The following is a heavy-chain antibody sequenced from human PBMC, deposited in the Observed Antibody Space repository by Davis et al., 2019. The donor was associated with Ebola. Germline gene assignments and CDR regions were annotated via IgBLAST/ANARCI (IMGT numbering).Heavy chain of an antibody. CDR2: IIPILGIA. J-gene: IGHJ6*02. D-gene: IGHD5-12*01. CDR3: ARGGDIVATIPLYYYGMDV. Sequence: SVKVSCKASGYTFTSYGISWVRQAPGQGLESMGRIIPILGIANYAQKFQGRVTITADKSTSTAYMELSSLRSEDTAVYYCARGGDIVATIPLYYYGMDVWGQGTTVTVSS. V-gene: IGHV1-69*04. CDR1: GYTFTSYG.